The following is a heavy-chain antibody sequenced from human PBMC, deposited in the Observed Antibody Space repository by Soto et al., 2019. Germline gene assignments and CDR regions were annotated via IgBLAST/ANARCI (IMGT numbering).Heavy chain of an antibody. V-gene: IGHV1-69*13. CDR3: AREGGGRDGYNCMDS. CDR2: IIPMLGAT. Sequence: SVKVSSKASGGTFSTHAISWVRQAPGQGLEWMGGIIPMLGATNYAQRFQGRVTITADESTSTAYMELLGLRSEDTAVYYSAREGGGRDGYNCMDSWGQGSPVTVSS. J-gene: IGHJ4*02. CDR1: GGTFSTHA. D-gene: IGHD5-12*01.